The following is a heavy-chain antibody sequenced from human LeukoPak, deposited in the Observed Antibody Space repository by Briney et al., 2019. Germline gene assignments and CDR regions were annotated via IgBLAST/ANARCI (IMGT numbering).Heavy chain of an antibody. CDR1: GYNFAGYD. J-gene: IGHJ4*02. CDR3: ARGIPSFSLFGMVIY. CDR2: INPNNGDT. D-gene: IGHD3-3*01. V-gene: IGHV1-2*02. Sequence: GASVKVCCKASGYNFAGYDIHWERKANGQEFESMRWINPNNGDTNYAQKFQGRVTMTRDTSVSTAFMELSTLKSDDAAVYYCARGIPSFSLFGMVIYWGQGTLLTVSS.